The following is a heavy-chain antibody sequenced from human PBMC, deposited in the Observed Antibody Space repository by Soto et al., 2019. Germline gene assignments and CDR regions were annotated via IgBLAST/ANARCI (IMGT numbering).Heavy chain of an antibody. Sequence: QVQLQESGPGLLKPSETLSRTCTVSVGSISSYYWSWMRQPPGKGLEWIGYIYYSGSTNYDPSLKSRVTISLDTSKNQFSLKLSSVTAADTAVYYCARHYSHDSSGYFFWVWGQGTLVTVSS. D-gene: IGHD3-22*01. J-gene: IGHJ4*02. CDR3: ARHYSHDSSGYFFWV. CDR1: VGSISSYY. CDR2: IYYSGST. V-gene: IGHV4-59*08.